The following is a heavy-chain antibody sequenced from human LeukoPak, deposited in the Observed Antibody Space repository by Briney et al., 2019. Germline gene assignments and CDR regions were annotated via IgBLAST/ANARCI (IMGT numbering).Heavy chain of an antibody. V-gene: IGHV3-23*01. CDR3: AKEGNTIMVAKNYFDY. J-gene: IGHJ4*02. CDR1: GFTFSNHA. D-gene: IGHD5-24*01. CDR2: ISGGGGST. Sequence: GGSLRLSCAASGFTFSNHAMSWVRQAPGKGLEWISSISGGGGSTSYADSVKGRFTISRDNSKNTLSLQMNSLRAEDTAVYYCAKEGNTIMVAKNYFDYWGQGTLVTVSS.